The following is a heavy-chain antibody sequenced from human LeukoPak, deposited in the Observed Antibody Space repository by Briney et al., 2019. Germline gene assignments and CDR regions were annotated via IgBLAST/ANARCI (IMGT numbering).Heavy chain of an antibody. Sequence: PGGSLRLSCAASGFTFSSSWMSWVRQAPGKGLEWVANIKEDGSKKYYVDSVKGRFTISRDNAKKSLYLQMNSLRAEDTAVYYCARAREVPDASRGYSYGYPCDYWGQGTLVTVSS. CDR3: ARAREVPDASRGYSYGYPCDY. CDR2: IKEDGSKK. D-gene: IGHD5-18*01. J-gene: IGHJ4*02. V-gene: IGHV3-7*01. CDR1: GFTFSSSW.